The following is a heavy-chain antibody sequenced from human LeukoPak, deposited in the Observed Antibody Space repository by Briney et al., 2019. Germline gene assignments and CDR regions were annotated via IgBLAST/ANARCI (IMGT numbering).Heavy chain of an antibody. V-gene: IGHV1-2*02. Sequence: GASVKVSCKASGYTFTGYFMHWVRQAPGQGLQWMGWINPNSGGTNYAQKFQGRVTMTGDTSISTAYMELSRLTSDDTAVYYCARDLGFSAWEGGYWGQGTLVTVSS. J-gene: IGHJ4*02. CDR1: GYTFTGYF. CDR3: ARDLGFSAWEGGY. CDR2: INPNSGGT. D-gene: IGHD1-26*01.